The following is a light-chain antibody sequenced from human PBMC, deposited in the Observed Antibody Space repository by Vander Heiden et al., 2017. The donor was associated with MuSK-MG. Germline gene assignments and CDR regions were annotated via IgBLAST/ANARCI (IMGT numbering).Light chain of an antibody. Sequence: QSALTQPASVSGSPGHSITTPCPGTSSDVGGYNHVSVYQQHPVKAPKLMIYDVSNRPSGVSDRFSGSKSGNTASLTISGLQAEDGADYYCSSYTCSSAVVFGGGTKLTVL. CDR3: SSYTCSSAVV. V-gene: IGLV2-14*03. CDR2: DVS. CDR1: SSDVGGYNH. J-gene: IGLJ2*01.